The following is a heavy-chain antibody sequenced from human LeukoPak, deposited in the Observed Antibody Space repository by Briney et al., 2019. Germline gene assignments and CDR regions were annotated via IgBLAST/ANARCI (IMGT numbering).Heavy chain of an antibody. Sequence: ASVKVSCKASGYTFTDYHIHWVRQAPGQGLEWMGWINPNSGGTNYAGEFQGRVTMTSDTSISTAYLDLIRLRSDDTAVYYCARRRTDSSEGFDYWGQGTLVTVSS. CDR3: ARRRTDSSEGFDY. CDR2: INPNSGGT. CDR1: GYTFTDYH. D-gene: IGHD6-6*01. V-gene: IGHV1-2*02. J-gene: IGHJ4*02.